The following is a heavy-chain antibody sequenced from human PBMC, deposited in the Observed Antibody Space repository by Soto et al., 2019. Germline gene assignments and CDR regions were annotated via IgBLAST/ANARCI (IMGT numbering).Heavy chain of an antibody. Sequence: EVQLVESGGGLVQPGGSLRLSCAASGFTFSSYWMHWVRQAPGEGLRWVSRINSDGSRTTYADSVKGRITISRDNAKNTVYLQMNSLSAEDTAVYYCARIGTGYYYMDVWGKRTTVTVSS. CDR1: GFTFSSYW. V-gene: IGHV3-74*01. CDR2: INSDGSRT. CDR3: ARIGTGYYYMDV. D-gene: IGHD1-1*01. J-gene: IGHJ6*03.